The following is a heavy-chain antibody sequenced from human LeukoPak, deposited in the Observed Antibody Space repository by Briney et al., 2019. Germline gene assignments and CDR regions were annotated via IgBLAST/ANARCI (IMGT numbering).Heavy chain of an antibody. CDR3: AREGIAAAGTLDNYYYYGMDV. V-gene: IGHV3-21*01. Sequence: GGSLRLSCAASGFTFSSHSMNWVRQAPGKGLEWVSSISSSSSYIYYADSVKGRFTISRDNAKNSLYLQMNSLRAEDTAVYYCAREGIAAAGTLDNYYYYGMDVWGQGTTVTVSS. CDR2: ISSSSSYI. CDR1: GFTFSSHS. J-gene: IGHJ6*02. D-gene: IGHD6-13*01.